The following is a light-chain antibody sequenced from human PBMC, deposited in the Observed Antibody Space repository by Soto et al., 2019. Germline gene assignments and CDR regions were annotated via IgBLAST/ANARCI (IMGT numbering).Light chain of an antibody. Sequence: EIVLTQSPATLSVSPGERATLSCRASQSVSGDLAWYHHKPAQAPSLLIYDASTRALDIPARFAGSGAGTAFTLTISSLQSEEFAVYFCQQYNSWPITFGQGTRLEI. CDR2: DAS. V-gene: IGKV3-15*01. CDR1: QSVSGD. CDR3: QQYNSWPIT. J-gene: IGKJ5*01.